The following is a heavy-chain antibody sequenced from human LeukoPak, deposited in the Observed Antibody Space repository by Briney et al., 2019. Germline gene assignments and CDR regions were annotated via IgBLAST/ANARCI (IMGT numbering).Heavy chain of an antibody. V-gene: IGHV1-46*01. CDR3: ARSEGTVAFTLDAFDI. J-gene: IGHJ3*02. CDR1: GYTFTNSY. CDR2: INPDGGNT. Sequence: ASVKVSCKASGYTFTNSYIHWVRQAPGQVLEWMGLINPDGGNTNYAQKFQGRVTITADKSTSTAYMELSSLRSEDTAVYCCARSEGTVAFTLDAFDIWGQGTMVTVSS. D-gene: IGHD4-23*01.